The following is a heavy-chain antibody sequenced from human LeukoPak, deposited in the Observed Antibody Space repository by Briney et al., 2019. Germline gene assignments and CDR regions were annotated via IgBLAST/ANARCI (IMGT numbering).Heavy chain of an antibody. CDR2: IYYSGST. CDR1: GGSISSYY. V-gene: IGHV4-59*01. Sequence: SETLSLTCTVSGGSISSYYWSWIRQPPGKGLEWIGYIYYSGSTNYNPSLKSRVTISVDTSKSQFSLKLSSVTAADTAVYYCARLRITMVRAYSMDVWGQGTTVTVSS. D-gene: IGHD3-10*01. J-gene: IGHJ6*02. CDR3: ARLRITMVRAYSMDV.